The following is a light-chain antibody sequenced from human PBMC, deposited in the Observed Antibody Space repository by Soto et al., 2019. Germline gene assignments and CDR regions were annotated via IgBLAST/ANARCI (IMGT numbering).Light chain of an antibody. V-gene: IGLV2-14*01. CDR1: SSDIASFYY. J-gene: IGLJ1*01. Sequence: QSVLAQPASVSGSPGQSITISCTGSSSDIASFYYVSWYQQYPGKAPKLLIYQVTSRASGVSHRFSGSKFGDTASLTISGLQPEDEAEYYCNSYSSSTFYVFGTGTKLTVL. CDR3: NSYSSSTFYV. CDR2: QVT.